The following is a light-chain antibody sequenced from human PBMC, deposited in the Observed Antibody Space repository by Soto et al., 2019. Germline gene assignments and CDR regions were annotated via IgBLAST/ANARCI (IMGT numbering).Light chain of an antibody. V-gene: IGKV3D-20*02. CDR3: QQRSNWQIT. J-gene: IGKJ5*01. Sequence: EIVMTQSPATLSLSPGERATLSCRASQSVRSNLAWYQQKPGQAPRLLIYGASSRATGIPDRFSGSGSGTDFTLTISRLAPEDFAVYYCQQRSNWQITFGQGTRLEIK. CDR2: GAS. CDR1: QSVRSN.